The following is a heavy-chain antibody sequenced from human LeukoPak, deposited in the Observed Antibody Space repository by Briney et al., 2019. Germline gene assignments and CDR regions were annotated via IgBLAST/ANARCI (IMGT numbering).Heavy chain of an antibody. CDR3: ARSVPGGSGWMGSIEY. V-gene: IGHV3-13*01. CDR2: IGTTGDT. CDR1: GFTFSRYD. J-gene: IGHJ4*02. D-gene: IGHD6-19*01. Sequence: GGSLRLSCAASGFTFSRYDMHWVRQSTGKGLEWVSGIGTTGDTFYLGSVKGRFTISRENAKNSLYLQMNSLRVGDTAVYYCARSVPGGSGWMGSIEYWGQGTLVTVPS.